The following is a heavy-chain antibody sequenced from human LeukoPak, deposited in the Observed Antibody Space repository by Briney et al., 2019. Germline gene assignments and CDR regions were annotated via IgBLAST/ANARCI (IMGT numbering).Heavy chain of an antibody. D-gene: IGHD4-11*01. Sequence: SETLSLTCAVYGGSFSGYYWSWIRQPPGKGLEWIGEINHSGSTNYNPSLKSRVTISVDTSKNQFSLKLSSVTAADTAVYYCAREVDIPLTTGRANFFDLWGQGTLVTVSS. V-gene: IGHV4-34*01. J-gene: IGHJ4*02. CDR3: AREVDIPLTTGRANFFDL. CDR1: GGSFSGYY. CDR2: INHSGST.